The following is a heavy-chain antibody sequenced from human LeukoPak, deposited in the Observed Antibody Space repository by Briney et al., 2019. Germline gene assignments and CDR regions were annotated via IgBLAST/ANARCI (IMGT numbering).Heavy chain of an antibody. D-gene: IGHD3-10*01. Sequence: ASVKVSCKASGYTFTGYYMHWVRQAPGQGLEWMGWINPNSGGTNYAQKFQGWVTMTRDTSIRTAYMELSRLRSDDTAVYYCARGFKYYYGSGSHLEYYYGMDVWGKGTTVTVSS. CDR1: GYTFTGYY. V-gene: IGHV1-2*04. J-gene: IGHJ6*04. CDR3: ARGFKYYYGSGSHLEYYYGMDV. CDR2: INPNSGGT.